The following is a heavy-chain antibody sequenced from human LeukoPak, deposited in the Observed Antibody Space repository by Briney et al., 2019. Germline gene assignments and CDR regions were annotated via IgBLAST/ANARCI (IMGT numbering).Heavy chain of an antibody. CDR3: ARAPAYGPGDY. Sequence: GSLRLSCAASGFTFSSYAMHWVRQAPGKGLEWVAVISYDGSNKYYADSVKGRFTISRDNSKNTLYLQMNSLRAEDTAVYYCARAPAYGPGDYWGQGTLVTVSS. D-gene: IGHD4-17*01. J-gene: IGHJ4*02. CDR2: ISYDGSNK. V-gene: IGHV3-30-3*01. CDR1: GFTFSSYA.